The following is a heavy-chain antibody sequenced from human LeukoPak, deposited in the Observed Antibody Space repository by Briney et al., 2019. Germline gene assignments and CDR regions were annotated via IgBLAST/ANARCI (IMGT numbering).Heavy chain of an antibody. CDR2: ITSTSDII. Sequence: SGGSLRLSCEASGFTFSSYSMEWVRQAPGKGLEWLSYITSTSDIIYYADSVKGRFTISRDNAKNSLYLQMNSLRAEDTAVYYCAREGVLDYDSSGYYWTYYYYGMDVWGQGTTVTVSS. CDR1: GFTFSSYS. J-gene: IGHJ6*02. D-gene: IGHD3-22*01. V-gene: IGHV3-48*04. CDR3: AREGVLDYDSSGYYWTYYYYGMDV.